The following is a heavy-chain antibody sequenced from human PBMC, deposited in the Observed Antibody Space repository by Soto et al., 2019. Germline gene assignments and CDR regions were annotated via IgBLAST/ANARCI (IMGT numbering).Heavy chain of an antibody. CDR3: ARRASR. D-gene: IGHD1-26*01. CDR2: IHPSGQPI. CDR1: GFTFSSSE. J-gene: IGHJ3*01. V-gene: IGHV3-48*03. Sequence: ESGGGLVPPGGSLRLSCAVSGFTFSSSEMYWVRQAPGKGLEWISYIHPSGQPIFYADSVKGRFTISRDNANNSLFLQMNSLRAEDTAVYYCARRASRWGQGTMVTVSS.